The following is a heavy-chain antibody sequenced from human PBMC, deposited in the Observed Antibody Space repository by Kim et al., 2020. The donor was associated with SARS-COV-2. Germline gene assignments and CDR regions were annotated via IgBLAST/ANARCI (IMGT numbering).Heavy chain of an antibody. CDR2: IYYSGST. Sequence: SETLSLTCTVSGGSISSSSYYWGWIRQPPGKGLEWIGSIYYSGSTYYNPSLKSRVTISVDTSKNQFSLKLSSVTAADTAVYYCARPSLPWVDYDILTGYGPSFDYYGMDVWGQGTTVTVSS. V-gene: IGHV4-39*01. D-gene: IGHD3-9*01. CDR3: ARPSLPWVDYDILTGYGPSFDYYGMDV. J-gene: IGHJ6*02. CDR1: GGSISSSSYY.